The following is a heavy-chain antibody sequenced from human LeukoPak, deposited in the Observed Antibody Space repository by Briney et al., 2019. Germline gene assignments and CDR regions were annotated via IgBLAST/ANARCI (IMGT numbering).Heavy chain of an antibody. J-gene: IGHJ4*02. CDR2: IVGRGSST. CDR3: AKWGDYDILTDYYDSDY. V-gene: IGHV3-23*01. CDR1: GFIFSNYA. Sequence: PGASLRLSCAASGFIFSNYAMSWVRQAPGKGLEWVSAIVGRGSSTYYADSVKGRFTISRDNSKNTLYLQLNRLRAEDTAVYYCAKWGDYDILTDYYDSDYWGQGTLVTVSS. D-gene: IGHD3-9*01.